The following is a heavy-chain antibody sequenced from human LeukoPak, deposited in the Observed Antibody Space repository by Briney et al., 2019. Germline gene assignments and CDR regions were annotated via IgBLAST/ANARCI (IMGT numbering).Heavy chain of an antibody. CDR1: GYTFTGYY. Sequence: ASVKVSRKASGYTFTGYYMHWVRQAPGQGLEWMGWINPNSGGTNYAQKFQGRVTMTRDTSISTAYMELSRLRSDDTAVYYCARAYDDYGDYGGYYYYMDVWGKGTTVTVSS. CDR3: ARAYDDYGDYGGYYYYMDV. V-gene: IGHV1-2*02. D-gene: IGHD4-17*01. J-gene: IGHJ6*03. CDR2: INPNSGGT.